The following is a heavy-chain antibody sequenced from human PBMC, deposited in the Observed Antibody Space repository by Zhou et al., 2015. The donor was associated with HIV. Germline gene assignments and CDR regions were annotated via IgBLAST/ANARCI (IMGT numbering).Heavy chain of an antibody. Sequence: QVQLVQSGAEVKKPGSSVKVSCKASGGTFSSYAISWVRQAPGQGLEWMGGIIPIFGTANYAQKFQGRVTITADESTSTAYMELSSLRSEDTAVYYCARGVDIVVVPAARVGWFDPVGPGNPGHRLL. CDR1: GGTFSSYA. J-gene: IGHJ5*02. V-gene: IGHV1-69*12. D-gene: IGHD2-2*03. CDR3: ARGVDIVVVPAARVGWFDP. CDR2: IIPIFGTA.